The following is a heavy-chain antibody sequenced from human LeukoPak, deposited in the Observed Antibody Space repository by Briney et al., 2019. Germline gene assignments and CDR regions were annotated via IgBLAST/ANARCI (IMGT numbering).Heavy chain of an antibody. CDR3: ARGNKVRGVN. D-gene: IGHD3-10*01. CDR1: GGSFSGYY. CDR2: INHSGST. J-gene: IGHJ4*02. Sequence: SETLSLTCAVYGGSFSGYYWSWIRQPPGKGLEWIGEINHSGSTNYNPFLKSRVTISVDTSKNQFSLKLSSVTAADTAVYYCARGNKVRGVNWGQGALVTVSS. V-gene: IGHV4-34*01.